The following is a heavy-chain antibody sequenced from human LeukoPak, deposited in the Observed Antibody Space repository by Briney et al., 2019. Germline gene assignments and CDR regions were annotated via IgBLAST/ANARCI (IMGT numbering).Heavy chain of an antibody. CDR1: GFTFDDYA. CDR2: ISWNSGSI. CDR3: AKDQALRG. D-gene: IGHD3-16*01. Sequence: PGRSLRLSCAASGFTFDDYAMHWVRQAPGKGLEWVSGISWNSGSIGYADSVKGRFTISRDNAKNSLYLQMNSLRAEDTALYYCAKDQALRGWGQGTLVTVSS. J-gene: IGHJ4*02. V-gene: IGHV3-9*01.